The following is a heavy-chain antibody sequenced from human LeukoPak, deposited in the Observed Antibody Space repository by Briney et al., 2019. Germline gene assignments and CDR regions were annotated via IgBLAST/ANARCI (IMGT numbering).Heavy chain of an antibody. Sequence: GGSLRLSCAASGFNFANHAMSWVRQTPGKGLEWVSAISGGGDITYYADSVTGRFTISRDNSKDTLHLQMNSLRAEDTAVYYCAAGPAGNGHLSSYWGQGTRVTVSS. CDR3: AAGPAGNGHLSSY. CDR1: GFNFANHA. CDR2: ISGGGDIT. D-gene: IGHD1-1*01. V-gene: IGHV3-23*01. J-gene: IGHJ4*02.